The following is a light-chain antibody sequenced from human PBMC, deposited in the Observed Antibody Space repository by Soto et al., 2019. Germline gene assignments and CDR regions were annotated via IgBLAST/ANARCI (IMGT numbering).Light chain of an antibody. CDR2: EVS. Sequence: QSALTQPPSASGSPGQSVTISCTGTSSDVGGYNYVSWYQQHPGKAPKLVIYEVSKRPSGVSNRFSGSKSGNTASLTISGLQAEDEADYYCSSYTSSSTRVFGGGTKLTVL. CDR1: SSDVGGYNY. J-gene: IGLJ3*02. V-gene: IGLV2-14*01. CDR3: SSYTSSSTRV.